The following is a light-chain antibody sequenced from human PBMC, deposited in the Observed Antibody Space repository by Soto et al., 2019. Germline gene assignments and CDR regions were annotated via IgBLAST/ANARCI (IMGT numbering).Light chain of an antibody. Sequence: VLSQSPAILSLSPGERATLSCRASQSVPSTYFAWYQQKAGQPPRLLISGTSSRATGIPDRFSGSGSGTDFTLTISRLEPADFAVYYCQQYASSLLTFGGGTKVDIK. CDR2: GTS. CDR1: QSVPSTY. CDR3: QQYASSLLT. V-gene: IGKV3-20*01. J-gene: IGKJ4*01.